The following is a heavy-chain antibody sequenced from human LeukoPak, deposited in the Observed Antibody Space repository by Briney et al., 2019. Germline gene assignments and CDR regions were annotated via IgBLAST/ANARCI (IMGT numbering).Heavy chain of an antibody. Sequence: SETLSLTCTVSGDSISTSGYYYDWIRQPPAKGLEWIGNIYYIGNTWYNPSLKSRVTMSVDASKNQFSLRLSSVTAADTAVYYCTRHLPGAPWFDPWGQGTQVTVSS. CDR3: TRHLPGAPWFDP. J-gene: IGHJ5*02. D-gene: IGHD1-26*01. CDR1: GDSISTSGYY. CDR2: IYYIGNT. V-gene: IGHV4-39*01.